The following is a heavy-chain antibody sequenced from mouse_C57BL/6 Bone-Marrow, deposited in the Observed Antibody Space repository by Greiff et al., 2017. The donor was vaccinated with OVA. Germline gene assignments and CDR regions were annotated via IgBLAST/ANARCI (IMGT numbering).Heavy chain of an antibody. CDR2: IDPENGDN. Sequence: EVKLQQSGAELVRPGASVKLSCTASGFNIKDDYMHWVKQRPEQGLEWIGWIDPENGDNQYASKFQGKATITAATSSNTAYLQLSSLTSVDTAVYYFTTGDYVQLVDYWGQGTTLTVSS. CDR1: GFNIKDDY. V-gene: IGHV14-4*01. CDR3: TTGDYVQLVDY. D-gene: IGHD4-1*02. J-gene: IGHJ2*01.